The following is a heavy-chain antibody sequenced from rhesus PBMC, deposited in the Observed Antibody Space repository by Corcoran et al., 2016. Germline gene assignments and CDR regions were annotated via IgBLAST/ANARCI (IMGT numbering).Heavy chain of an antibody. V-gene: IGHV2-95*01. CDR3: ARAPYSGNDFDY. D-gene: IGHD1-14*01. J-gene: IGHJ4*01. Sequence: QVTLKESGPALVKPTQTLTLTCTFSGFSISTTGTGVGWIRQPPGKALEWLASIYWNDSKYYSTSRKSRLTISKDTSKNQVVLTMTNMDPVDTATYYCARAPYSGNDFDYWGQGVLVTVSS. CDR1: GFSISTTGTG. CDR2: IYWNDSK.